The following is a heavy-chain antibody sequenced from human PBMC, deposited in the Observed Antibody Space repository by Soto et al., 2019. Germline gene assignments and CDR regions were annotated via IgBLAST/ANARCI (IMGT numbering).Heavy chain of an antibody. J-gene: IGHJ6*03. CDR2: ISLSSSTI. CDR3: ARDSRNYYYYMDV. V-gene: IGHV3-48*01. Sequence: EVQLVESGGGLVQPGGSLRLSCAASGFTFSSYNMNWVRQAPGKGLEWISDISLSSSTIFYADSVKGRFNISRDNAKNSLYLQMNSLRAEDTAVYYCARDSRNYYYYMDVWGKGTTVTVSS. CDR1: GFTFSSYN.